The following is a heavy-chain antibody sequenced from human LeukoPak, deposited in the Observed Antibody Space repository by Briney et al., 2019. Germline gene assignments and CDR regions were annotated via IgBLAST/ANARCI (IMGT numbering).Heavy chain of an antibody. CDR1: GFTFSNYW. J-gene: IGHJ4*02. D-gene: IGHD4-17*01. CDR2: INGDASST. V-gene: IGHV3-74*01. CDR3: ASLSMVTPFDY. Sequence: GGSLRLSCAASGFTFSNYWMHWVRRAPGKGLVWVSRINGDASSTSYADSVKGRFTISRDNAKSTLFLQMNSLRAEDTAVYYCASLSMVTPFDYWGQGTLVTVSS.